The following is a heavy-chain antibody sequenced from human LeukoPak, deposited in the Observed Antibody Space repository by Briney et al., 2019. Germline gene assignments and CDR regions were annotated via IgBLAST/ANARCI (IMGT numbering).Heavy chain of an antibody. CDR2: IYTSGST. CDR3: ARQSSSWYGPGVAFDI. Sequence: SETLSLICAVSGGSISSYYWSWIRQPAGKGLECIGSIYTSGSTNYNPSLKSRVTMSVDTSKNQFSLKLSSVTAADTAVYYCARQSSSWYGPGVAFDIWGQGTMVTVSS. D-gene: IGHD6-13*01. CDR1: GGSISSYY. J-gene: IGHJ3*02. V-gene: IGHV4-4*07.